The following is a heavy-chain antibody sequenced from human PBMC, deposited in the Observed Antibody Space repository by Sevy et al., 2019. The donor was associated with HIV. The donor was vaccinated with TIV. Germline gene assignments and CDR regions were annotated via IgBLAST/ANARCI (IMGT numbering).Heavy chain of an antibody. V-gene: IGHV4-59*08. CDR3: AGENAWGRGYS. Sequence: SETLSLTCTVSGGSITSLYWNWIRQPPGKGLEWIANIYYNVHINYNPSRKSRVTLSLDTSKNQFSLRLSSVTAADTAMYYCAGENAWGRGYSWGQGTLVTVSS. CDR2: IYYNVHI. J-gene: IGHJ4*02. D-gene: IGHD1-26*01. CDR1: GGSITSLY.